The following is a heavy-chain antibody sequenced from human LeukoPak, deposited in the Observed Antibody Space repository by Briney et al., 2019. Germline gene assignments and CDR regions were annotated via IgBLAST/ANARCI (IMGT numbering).Heavy chain of an antibody. V-gene: IGHV3-74*01. CDR2: INYEGSTT. Sequence: PGGSLRLSCAASGITLSNYWMHWVRQVPGKGLVWVSRINYEGSTTSYADSVKGRFTISRDNAKNTLYLQMNSLRVEDTAVYFCARGLSLSGYLDAFDIWGQGTMVTVSS. CDR3: ARGLSLSGYLDAFDI. D-gene: IGHD3-22*01. CDR1: GITLSNYW. J-gene: IGHJ3*02.